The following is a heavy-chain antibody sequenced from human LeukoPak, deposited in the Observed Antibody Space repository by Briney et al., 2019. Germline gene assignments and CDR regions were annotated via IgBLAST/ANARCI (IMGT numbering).Heavy chain of an antibody. J-gene: IGHJ6*02. CDR3: ARVRKAGAWPYYYYYGMDV. V-gene: IGHV1-2*02. CDR2: INPNSGGT. CDR1: GYTFTGYY. Sequence: ASVKVSCKASGYTFTGYYMHWVRQAPGQGLEWMGWINPNSGGTNYAQKFQGRVTMTRDTSISTAYMELSRLRSDDTAVYYCARVRKAGAWPYYYYYGMDVWGQGTTVTVSS. D-gene: IGHD1-14*01.